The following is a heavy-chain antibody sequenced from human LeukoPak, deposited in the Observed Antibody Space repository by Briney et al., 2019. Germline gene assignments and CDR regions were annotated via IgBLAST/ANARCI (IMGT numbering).Heavy chain of an antibody. CDR3: GRGSHYYDSRGYYAAGY. J-gene: IGHJ4*02. D-gene: IGHD3-22*01. CDR1: GFTFSSYW. CDR2: IKQDGSEK. Sequence: GGSLRLSCAASGFTFSSYWMSWVRQAPGKGLEWVANIKQDGSEKYYVDSVKGRFTISRDNAKNSLYLQMNSLRAEDTAVYYCGRGSHYYDSRGYYAAGYWGQGTLVTVSS. V-gene: IGHV3-7*04.